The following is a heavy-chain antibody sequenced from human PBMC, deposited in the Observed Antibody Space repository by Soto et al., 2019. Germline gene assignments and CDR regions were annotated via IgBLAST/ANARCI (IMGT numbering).Heavy chain of an antibody. D-gene: IGHD6-13*01. Sequence: QVQLVQSGAEVKKPGASVKVSCKVSGYTLTELSMHWVRQAPGKGLEWMGGFDPEDGETIYAQKFQGRVTMTEDTSTDPAYMELSSLRAEDTAVYYCVTDLKWAGIAAADYYFDYWGQGTLVTVSS. J-gene: IGHJ4*02. V-gene: IGHV1-24*01. CDR3: VTDLKWAGIAAADYYFDY. CDR1: GYTLTELS. CDR2: FDPEDGET.